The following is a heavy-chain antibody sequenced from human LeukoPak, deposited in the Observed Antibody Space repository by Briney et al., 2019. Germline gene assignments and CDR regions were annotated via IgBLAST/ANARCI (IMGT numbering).Heavy chain of an antibody. J-gene: IGHJ4*02. Sequence: SETLSLTCTVSGGSISSGDYYWSWIRQPPWKGLEWIGYIYYSGSTYYNPSLKSRVTISVDTSKNQFSLKLSSVTAADTAVYYCAREGMATIEHDYWGQGTLVTVSS. CDR2: IYYSGST. V-gene: IGHV4-30-4*08. D-gene: IGHD5-24*01. CDR3: AREGMATIEHDY. CDR1: GGSISSGDYY.